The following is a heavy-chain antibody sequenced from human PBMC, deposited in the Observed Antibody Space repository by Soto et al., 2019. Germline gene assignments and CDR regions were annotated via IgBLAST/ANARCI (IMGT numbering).Heavy chain of an antibody. V-gene: IGHV4-31*03. CDR3: RVVTLLRSFDI. J-gene: IGHJ3*02. CDR2: IYYNGDT. D-gene: IGHD3-22*01. Sequence: VQLQESGPGLVKASQTLSLTCTVSGGSIGSGGYYWSWIRQHPGKGLEWIGHIYYNGDTHYNPSLKRRLRISLDTSKNHFSLHLSSVTAADSAVYFCRVVTLLRSFDIWGPGTMVTVSS. CDR1: GGSIGSGGYY.